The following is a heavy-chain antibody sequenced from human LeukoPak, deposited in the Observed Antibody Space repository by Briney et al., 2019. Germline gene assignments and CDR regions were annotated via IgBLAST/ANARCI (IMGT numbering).Heavy chain of an antibody. CDR3: ARDVVAENWFDP. CDR1: GFTFSSYG. D-gene: IGHD2-15*01. J-gene: IGHJ5*02. V-gene: IGHV3-30*02. Sequence: GGSLRLSCAASGFTFSSYGMHWVRQAPGKGLEWVAFIRYDGSNKYYADSVKGRFTISRDNSKNTLYLQMNSLRAEDTAVYYCARDVVAENWFDPWGQGTLVTVSS. CDR2: IRYDGSNK.